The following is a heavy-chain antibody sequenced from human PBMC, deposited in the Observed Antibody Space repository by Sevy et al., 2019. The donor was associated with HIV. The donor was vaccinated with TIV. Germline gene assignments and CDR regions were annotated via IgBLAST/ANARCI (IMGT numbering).Heavy chain of an antibody. CDR2: ISGRGGST. V-gene: IGHV3-23*01. CDR1: GFTFSSYA. J-gene: IGHJ6*02. CDR3: AKSGLGFSFAKYYYYYGMDV. D-gene: IGHD7-27*01. Sequence: GGSLRLSCAASGFTFSSYAMSWVRQAPGKGLEWVSAISGRGGSTYYADSVRGRFTYTRDNSKNMLYLKMNSLRAEDTAVYYCAKSGLGFSFAKYYYYYGMDVWGQGTTVTVSS.